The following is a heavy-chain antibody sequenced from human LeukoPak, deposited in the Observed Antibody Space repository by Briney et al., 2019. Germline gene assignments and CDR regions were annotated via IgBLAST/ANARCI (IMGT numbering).Heavy chain of an antibody. V-gene: IGHV1-46*01. CDR2: INPSGGST. Sequence: ASVKVSCKASGYTFTSYYMHWVRQAPGQGLEWMGIINPSGGSTSYAQKFQGRVTMTGDTSTSTVYMELSSLRSEDTAVYYCARSGYSSSQAYGMDVWGQGTTVTVSS. CDR1: GYTFTSYY. D-gene: IGHD6-13*01. J-gene: IGHJ6*02. CDR3: ARSGYSSSQAYGMDV.